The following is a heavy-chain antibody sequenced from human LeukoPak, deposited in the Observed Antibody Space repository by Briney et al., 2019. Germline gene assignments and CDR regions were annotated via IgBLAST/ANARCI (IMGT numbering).Heavy chain of an antibody. Sequence: PGGSLRLSCAASGFTFSSYFMHWVRQAPGKGLEWVAVIWYDGSNKYYADSVKGRFTISRDNSKNTLYLQMNSLRVEDTAVYYCAREVGREYYFDYWGQGTLVTVSS. D-gene: IGHD3-10*01. CDR3: AREVGREYYFDY. CDR1: GFTFSSYF. J-gene: IGHJ4*02. CDR2: IWYDGSNK. V-gene: IGHV3-33*01.